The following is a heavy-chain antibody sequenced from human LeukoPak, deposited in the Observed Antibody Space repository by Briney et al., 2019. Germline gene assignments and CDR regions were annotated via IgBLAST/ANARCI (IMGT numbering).Heavy chain of an antibody. CDR2: IHTSGST. J-gene: IGHJ3*02. CDR3: ARDQWGGTYIHDAFDI. D-gene: IGHD1-26*01. CDR1: GGSISSGTNY. Sequence: SQTLSLTCTVSGGSISSGTNYWSWIRQPAGKGLEWIGRIHTSGSTNHNPSLRSRVTISVDTSKNQFSLKLSSVTAADTAVYYCARDQWGGTYIHDAFDIWGQGTMVTVSS. V-gene: IGHV4-61*02.